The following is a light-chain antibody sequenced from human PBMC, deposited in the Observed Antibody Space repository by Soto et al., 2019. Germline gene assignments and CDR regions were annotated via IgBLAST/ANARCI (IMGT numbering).Light chain of an antibody. J-gene: IGLJ1*01. CDR3: CSYAGGPYV. CDR2: DVT. Sequence: QSVLTQPRSGSGSPGQSVTISCTGTSSDVGGYNYVSWYQHHPGKAPKLMIYDVTKRPSGVPDRFSGSKSGDTASLTISGLQAEDEADYYCCSYAGGPYVFATGTKVTVL. V-gene: IGLV2-11*01. CDR1: SSDVGGYNY.